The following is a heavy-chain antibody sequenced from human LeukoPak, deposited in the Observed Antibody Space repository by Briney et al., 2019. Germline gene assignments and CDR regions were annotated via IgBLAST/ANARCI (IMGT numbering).Heavy chain of an antibody. CDR1: GFTFDDYA. V-gene: IGHV3-9*01. J-gene: IGHJ6*02. D-gene: IGHD3-22*01. CDR2: ISWNSGSI. Sequence: GGSLRLSCAASGFTFDDYAMHWVRQAPGKGLEWVSGISWNSGSIGYADSVKGRFTISRDNAKNSLYLQMNSLRAEDTALYYCAKDTRVGPPYYYDSSGYGMDVWGQGTTVTVSS. CDR3: AKDTRVGPPYYYDSSGYGMDV.